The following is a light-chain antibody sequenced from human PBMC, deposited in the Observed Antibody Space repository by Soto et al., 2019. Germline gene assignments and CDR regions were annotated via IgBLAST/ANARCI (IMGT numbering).Light chain of an antibody. CDR1: SSDVGAYKY. CDR2: EDT. J-gene: IGLJ3*02. V-gene: IGLV2-14*01. Sequence: QSVLTQPASVSGSPGQSITISCTGTSSDVGAYKYVSWYQQHPGKAPKLMIYEDTNRPSGVSNRFSGSKSGNTASLTISGLQAEDGADYYCSSYTSSSTWVFGGGTKLTVL. CDR3: SSYTSSSTWV.